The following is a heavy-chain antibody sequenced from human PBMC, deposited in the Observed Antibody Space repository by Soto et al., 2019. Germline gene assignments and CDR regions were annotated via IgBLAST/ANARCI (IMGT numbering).Heavy chain of an antibody. Sequence: GGSLRLSCAASGFTFSNAWMSWVRQAPGKGLEWVGRIKSKTDGGTTDYAAPVKGRFTISRDDSKNTLYLQMNSLKTEDTAVYYCTTDPALHKTITMVRGVSRWFDPWGQGTLVTVSS. D-gene: IGHD3-10*01. CDR3: TTDPALHKTITMVRGVSRWFDP. CDR2: IKSKTDGGTT. J-gene: IGHJ5*02. V-gene: IGHV3-15*01. CDR1: GFTFSNAW.